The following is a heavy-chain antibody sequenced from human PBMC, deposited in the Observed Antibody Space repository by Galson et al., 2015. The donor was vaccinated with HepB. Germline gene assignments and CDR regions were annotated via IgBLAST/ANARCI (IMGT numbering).Heavy chain of an antibody. Sequence: SLRLSCAASGFTFSSYGMHWVRQAPGKGLEWVSAISGSGGSTYYADSVKGRFTISRDNSKNTLYLQMNSLRAEDTAVYYCAKDIKVNYDYVWGSYRPAFGYWGQGTLVTVSS. CDR3: AKDIKVNYDYVWGSYRPAFGY. CDR1: GFTFSSYG. CDR2: ISGSGGST. J-gene: IGHJ4*02. D-gene: IGHD3-16*02. V-gene: IGHV3-23*01.